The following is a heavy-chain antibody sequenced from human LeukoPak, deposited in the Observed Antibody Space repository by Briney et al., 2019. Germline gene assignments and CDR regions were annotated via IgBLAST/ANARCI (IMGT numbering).Heavy chain of an antibody. D-gene: IGHD2-8*01. V-gene: IGHV3-48*01. CDR3: ARECMGPGDHEVCYGMDV. J-gene: IGHJ6*02. CDR2: ISSSSSTI. Sequence: GGSLRLSCAASGFTFSSYSMNWVRQAPGKGLEWVSYISSSSSTIYYADSVKGRFTISRDNAKNSLYLQMNSLRAEDTAVYYCARECMGPGDHEVCYGMDVWGQGTTVTVSS. CDR1: GFTFSSYS.